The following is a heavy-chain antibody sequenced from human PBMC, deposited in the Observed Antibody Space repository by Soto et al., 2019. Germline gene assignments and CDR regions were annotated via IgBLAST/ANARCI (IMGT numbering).Heavy chain of an antibody. CDR3: ASEGPYGDYSSYFQH. V-gene: IGHV1-69*02. D-gene: IGHD4-17*01. CDR1: GGTFSSYT. Sequence: ASVKVSCKASGGTFSSYTISWVRQAPGQGLEWMGRIIPILGIANYAQKFQGRVTITADKSTSTAYMELSSLRSEDTAVYYCASEGPYGDYSSYFQHWGQGTLVTVSS. CDR2: IIPILGIA. J-gene: IGHJ1*01.